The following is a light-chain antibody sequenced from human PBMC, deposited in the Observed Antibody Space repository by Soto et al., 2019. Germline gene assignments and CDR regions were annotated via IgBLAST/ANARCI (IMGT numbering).Light chain of an antibody. V-gene: IGKV2-28*01. J-gene: IGKJ4*01. CDR3: MQSLQTPLT. CDR2: LGS. Sequence: DIVMTQSPLSLPVTPGEPASISCRSSQNLLHSNGYNYLDWYLQKPGQSPQLLIFLGSNRASGVPDRVSGSGSGTDFTLKISRVEAEDVWGYDCMQSLQTPLTFGGGTKVESK. CDR1: QNLLHSNGYNY.